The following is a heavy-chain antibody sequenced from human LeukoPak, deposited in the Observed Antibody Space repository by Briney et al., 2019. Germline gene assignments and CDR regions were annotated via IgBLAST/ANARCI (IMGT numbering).Heavy chain of an antibody. CDR2: ISSSSSPI. CDR3: ARVNEWELPPIFYYYMDV. V-gene: IGHV3-48*01. Sequence: GGSLRLSCAASGFTFSSYSMNWVRQAPGKGLEWVSYISSSSSPIYYADSVKGRFAISRDNAKNSLYLQMNSLRAEDTAVYYCARVNEWELPPIFYYYMDVWGKGTTVTVSS. D-gene: IGHD1-26*01. CDR1: GFTFSSYS. J-gene: IGHJ6*03.